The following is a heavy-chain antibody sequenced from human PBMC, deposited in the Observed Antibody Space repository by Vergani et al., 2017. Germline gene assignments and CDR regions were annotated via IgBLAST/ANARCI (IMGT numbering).Heavy chain of an antibody. CDR2: ISGSGGST. J-gene: IGHJ3*02. CDR3: ARDGWEEMAALDSFDI. Sequence: EVQLLESGGGLVQPGGSLRLSCAASGFTFSSYAMSWVRQAPGKGLEWVSAISGSGGSTYYADSVKGRFTISRDNSKNTLYLQMNSLRAEDTAVYYCARDGWEEMAALDSFDIWGQGTMVTVSS. CDR1: GFTFSSYA. V-gene: IGHV3-23*01. D-gene: IGHD5-24*01.